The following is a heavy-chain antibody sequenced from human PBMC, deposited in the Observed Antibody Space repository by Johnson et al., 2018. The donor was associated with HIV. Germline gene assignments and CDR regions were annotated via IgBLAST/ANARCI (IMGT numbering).Heavy chain of an antibody. Sequence: VQLVESGGGVVRPGGSLRLSCAASGFTFTSYTVSWVRQAPGKGLEWVSAISGSGASRYFADSVKGRFTITRDNSKNTLYLQMTSLRAEDTAVYYCASKAAGTMHAFDIWGQGTMVTVSS. CDR1: GFTFTSYT. D-gene: IGHD6-13*01. J-gene: IGHJ3*02. CDR2: ISGSGASR. V-gene: IGHV3-23*04. CDR3: ASKAAGTMHAFDI.